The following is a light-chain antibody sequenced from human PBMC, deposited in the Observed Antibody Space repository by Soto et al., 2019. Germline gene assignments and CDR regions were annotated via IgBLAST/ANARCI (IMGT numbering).Light chain of an antibody. J-gene: IGKJ4*01. CDR1: QSVSSY. CDR3: QQRSNWPLT. CDR2: DAS. V-gene: IGKV3-11*01. Sequence: EIVLTQSPATLSLSPGERATLSCRASQSVSSYLAWYQQKPGHAPRLLIYDASNRATGIRARFSGSGSGTDFTLTISSLEPEDLAVYYCQQRSNWPLTLGGGTKVEIK.